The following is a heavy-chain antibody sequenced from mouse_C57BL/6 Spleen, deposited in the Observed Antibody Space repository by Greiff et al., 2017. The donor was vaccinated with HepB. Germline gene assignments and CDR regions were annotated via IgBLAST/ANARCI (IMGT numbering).Heavy chain of an antibody. CDR3: ARDYSNPFAY. V-gene: IGHV1-66*01. CDR1: GYSFTSYY. J-gene: IGHJ3*01. CDR2: IYPGSGNT. D-gene: IGHD2-5*01. Sequence: QVHVKQSGPELVKPGASVKISCKASGYSFTSYYIHWVKQRPGQGLEWIGWIYPGSGNTKYNEKFKGKATLTADTSSSTAYMQLSSLTSEDSAVYYCARDYSNPFAYWGQGTLVTVSA.